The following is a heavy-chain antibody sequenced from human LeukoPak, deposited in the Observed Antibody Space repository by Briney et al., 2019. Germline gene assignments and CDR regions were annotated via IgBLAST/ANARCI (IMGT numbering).Heavy chain of an antibody. V-gene: IGHV7-4-1*02. Sequence: ASVKVSCKASGYTITSYAMNWVRQAPGQGLEWMGWINTNTGNPTYAQGFTGRFVFSLDTSVSTAYLQISSLKAEDTAVYYCARQSGNYDSSGYFPPTDWGQGTLVTVSS. CDR1: GYTITSYA. J-gene: IGHJ4*02. CDR3: ARQSGNYDSSGYFPPTD. D-gene: IGHD3-22*01. CDR2: INTNTGNP.